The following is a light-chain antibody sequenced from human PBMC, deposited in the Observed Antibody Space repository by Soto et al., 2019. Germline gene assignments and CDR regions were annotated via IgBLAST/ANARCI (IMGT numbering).Light chain of an antibody. CDR3: QQAYSHPIT. Sequence: DIQMTQSPSSVSASVGDTVTITCRASQGVGVWLGWYQQKPGKAPHLLIYGASGLQVGVPSRFSGSVSGADFTLTISNLQHEDFATYYCQQAYSHPITFGGGTKVEIK. CDR2: GAS. V-gene: IGKV1-12*01. J-gene: IGKJ4*01. CDR1: QGVGVW.